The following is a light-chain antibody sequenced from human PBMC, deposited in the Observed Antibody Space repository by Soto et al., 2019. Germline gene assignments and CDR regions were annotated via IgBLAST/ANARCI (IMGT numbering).Light chain of an antibody. V-gene: IGKV3-20*01. CDR1: QSVSSSY. CDR2: GAS. CDR3: QLYGYSFFT. Sequence: EIVLTQSPGTLSLSPGERATLSCRASQSVSSSYLAWYQQKPGQAPRLLIYGASSRATGIPDRFSGSGSATDFTCNSSSLKHEDFEVYYSQLYGYSFFTVGHGTKEDIK. J-gene: IGKJ3*01.